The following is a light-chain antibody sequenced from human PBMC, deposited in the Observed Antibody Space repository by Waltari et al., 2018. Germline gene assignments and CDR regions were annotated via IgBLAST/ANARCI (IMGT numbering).Light chain of an antibody. CDR3: CSYVGSNIYWV. V-gene: IGLV2-11*01. CDR2: DIN. Sequence: QSALTQPRPVSGSPGQSVTISCTGTSSDVGGYNYVSWYQQHPTKAPKLIIYDINTRPSGVPDRFSGSKSGNTASLTISGLQAEDEADYYCCSYVGSNIYWVFGGGTKLTVL. J-gene: IGLJ3*02. CDR1: SSDVGGYNY.